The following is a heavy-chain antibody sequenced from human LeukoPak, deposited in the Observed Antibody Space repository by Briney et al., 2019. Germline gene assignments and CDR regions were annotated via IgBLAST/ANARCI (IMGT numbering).Heavy chain of an antibody. V-gene: IGHV4-61*02. CDR1: GGSISSGSYY. J-gene: IGHJ4*02. D-gene: IGHD3-3*01. Sequence: SETLSLTCTVSGGSISSGSYYWSWIRQPAGKGLEWIGRIYTSGSTNYNPSLKSRVTISVDTSKNQFSLKLSSVTAADTAVYYCARAAPGFWSGQYYFDYWGQGTRVTVSS. CDR2: IYTSGST. CDR3: ARAAPGFWSGQYYFDY.